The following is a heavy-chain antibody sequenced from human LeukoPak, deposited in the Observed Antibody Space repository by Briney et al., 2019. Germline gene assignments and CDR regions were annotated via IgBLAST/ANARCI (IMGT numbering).Heavy chain of an antibody. D-gene: IGHD4-17*01. Sequence: GGFLRLSCAASGFTFSSYAMHWVRQAPGKGLEWVASISYDGSKKYYADSLKGRFTISRDNSKKTLYLQVNSLRAEDTAVYYCAKDGDLYGHADYWGQGTLVTVSS. CDR3: AKDGDLYGHADY. V-gene: IGHV3-30-3*01. CDR1: GFTFSSYA. J-gene: IGHJ4*02. CDR2: ISYDGSKK.